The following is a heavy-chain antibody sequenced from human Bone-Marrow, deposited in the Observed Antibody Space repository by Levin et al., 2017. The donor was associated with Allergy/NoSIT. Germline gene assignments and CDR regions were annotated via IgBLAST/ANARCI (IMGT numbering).Heavy chain of an antibody. Sequence: GGSLRLSCAASGFTFSSYAMVWVRQAPGKGLEWVSAINDSGGSTYYADSVKGRFTISRDNSQNTLHLQMNSLRAEDTAIYYCAKGRSKDGYNLWGQGTLVTVSS. CDR1: GFTFSSYA. J-gene: IGHJ4*02. D-gene: IGHD5-24*01. CDR2: INDSGGST. CDR3: AKGRSKDGYNL. V-gene: IGHV3-23*01.